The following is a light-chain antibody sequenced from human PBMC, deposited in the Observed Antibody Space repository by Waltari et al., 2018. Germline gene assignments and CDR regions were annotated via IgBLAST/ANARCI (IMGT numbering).Light chain of an antibody. Sequence: IVLTQSPDTLSLSPGERATLSCRASQAIGHNFLVWYQQKPGQPPRLLIHGASRRATGVPDRFSGSGSVTDFALTISRLEVEDFAVYYCEQNDGSVLTFGGGTKLEIK. J-gene: IGKJ4*01. CDR2: GAS. CDR1: QAIGHNF. CDR3: EQNDGSVLT. V-gene: IGKV3-20*01.